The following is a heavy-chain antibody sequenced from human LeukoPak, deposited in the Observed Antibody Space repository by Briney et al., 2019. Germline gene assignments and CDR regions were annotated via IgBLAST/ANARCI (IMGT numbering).Heavy chain of an antibody. CDR1: GYTFTGYY. D-gene: IGHD2-8*01. CDR3: ARSLFANYYYYYMDV. CDR2: IIPIFGTA. V-gene: IGHV1-69*05. J-gene: IGHJ6*03. Sequence: SVKVSCKASGYTFTGYYMHWVRQAPGQGLEWMGGIIPIFGTANYAQKFQGRVTITTDESTSTAYMELSSLRSEDTAVYYCARSLFANYYYYYMDVWGKGTTVTVSS.